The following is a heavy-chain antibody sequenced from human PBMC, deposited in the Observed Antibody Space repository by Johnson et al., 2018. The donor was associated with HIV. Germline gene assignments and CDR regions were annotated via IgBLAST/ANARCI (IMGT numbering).Heavy chain of an antibody. D-gene: IGHD6-13*01. CDR2: IWYDGSNK. CDR3: AKDSSSWTRGAFDI. J-gene: IGHJ3*02. Sequence: VHLVESGGGLVKPGGSLRLSCAASGFTVSSNYMSWVRQAPGKGLEWVAVIWYDGSNKNYADSVKGRFTISRDNSKNTVYLQMNSLRAEDTALYYCAKDSSSWTRGAFDIWGQGTMVTVSS. V-gene: IGHV3-30*02. CDR1: GFTVSSNY.